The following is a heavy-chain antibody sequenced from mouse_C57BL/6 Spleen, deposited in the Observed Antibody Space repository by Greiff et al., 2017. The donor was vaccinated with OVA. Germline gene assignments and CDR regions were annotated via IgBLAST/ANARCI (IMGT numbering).Heavy chain of an antibody. D-gene: IGHD2-5*01. CDR2: IDPSDSYT. J-gene: IGHJ2*01. V-gene: IGHV1-69*01. CDR1: GYTFTSYW. Sequence: VQLQQPGAELVMPGASVKLSCKASGYTFTSYWMHWVKQRPGQGLEWIGEIDPSDSYTNYNQKFKGKSTLTVDKSSSTAYMQLSSLTSEDSAVYYGARTGYSNYPDYWGQGTTLTVSS. CDR3: ARTGYSNYPDY.